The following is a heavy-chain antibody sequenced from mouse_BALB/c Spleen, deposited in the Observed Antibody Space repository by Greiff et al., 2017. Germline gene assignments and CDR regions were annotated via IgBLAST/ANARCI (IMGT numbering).Heavy chain of an antibody. CDR3: SRDYYDYVYWAMGY. D-gene: IGHD2-4*01. V-gene: IGHV14-3*02. Sequence: EVKVVESGAELVKPGASVKLSCTASGFNIKDTYMHWVKQRPEQGLEWIGRIDPANGNTKYDPKFQGKATITADTSSHTASLQLSSLTSEDTAVYYCSRDYYDYVYWAMGYWGRGASVTVSS. CDR1: GFNIKDTY. J-gene: IGHJ4*01. CDR2: IDPANGNT.